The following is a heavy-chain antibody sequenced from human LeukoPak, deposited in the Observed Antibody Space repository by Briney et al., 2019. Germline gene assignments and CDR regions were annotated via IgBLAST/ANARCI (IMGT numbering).Heavy chain of an antibody. CDR3: AREREWDYYDSSAPEDY. J-gene: IGHJ4*02. CDR1: GYTFTGYY. Sequence: ASVKVSCKASGYTFTGYYMHWVRQAPGQGLEWMGWINPNSGGTNYAQKFRGRVTMTRDTSISTAYMELSRLRSDDTAVYYCAREREWDYYDSSAPEDYWGQGTLVTVSS. V-gene: IGHV1-2*02. CDR2: INPNSGGT. D-gene: IGHD3-22*01.